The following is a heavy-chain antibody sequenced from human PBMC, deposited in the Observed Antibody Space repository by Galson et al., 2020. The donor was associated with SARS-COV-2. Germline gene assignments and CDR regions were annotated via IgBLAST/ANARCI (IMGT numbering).Heavy chain of an antibody. Sequence: ASVKVSCKASGYTFTSYDINGVRQAPGQGREGMGWMNPNSGNSGHAQNFQGRVTMTRNTSISTAYMELSSLRSEDTAVYYCATPIVGGTFASWGQAPLVTVSS. D-gene: IGHD1-26*01. CDR3: ATPIVGGTFAS. V-gene: IGHV1-8*01. CDR1: GYTFTSYD. J-gene: IGHJ4*02. CDR2: MNPNSGNS.